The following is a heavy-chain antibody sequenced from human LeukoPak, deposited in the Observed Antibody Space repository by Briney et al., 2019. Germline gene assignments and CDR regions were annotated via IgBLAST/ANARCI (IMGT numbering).Heavy chain of an antibody. V-gene: IGHV3-7*01. J-gene: IGHJ4*02. Sequence: PGGSLRLSCAASGFTFSSYRMSWVRQAPGKGLEGVANIKQDGSEKYYVDSVKGRFTISRDNAKNSLYLQMNSLRDEDTAVYYCARDAPAGEKPEYFFDYWGQGTLVTVSS. CDR1: GFTFSSYR. CDR3: ARDAPAGEKPEYFFDY. CDR2: IKQDGSEK.